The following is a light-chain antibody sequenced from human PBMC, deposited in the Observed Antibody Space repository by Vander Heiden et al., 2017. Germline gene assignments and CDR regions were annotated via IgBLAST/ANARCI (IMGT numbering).Light chain of an antibody. J-gene: IGLJ2*01. V-gene: IGLV1-44*01. CDR3: AAWDDSLNGVV. CDR2: SNN. CDR1: SSNIGSNT. Sequence: QSVLTQPPSASGTPGQRVTISCSGSSSNIGSNTVNWYLQHPGTAPKLLIYSNNQRPSGVPDRFSGSKSGTSASLAISGLQSEDEADYYCAAWDDSLNGVVFGGGTKLTVL.